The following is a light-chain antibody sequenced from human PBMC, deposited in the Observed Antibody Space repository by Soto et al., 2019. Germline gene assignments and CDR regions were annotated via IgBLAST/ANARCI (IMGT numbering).Light chain of an antibody. CDR2: AAS. Sequence: AIQLTQSPASLSASVGDRVTITCRASQGIRNDLGCFQQKPGKAPKLLIYAASSLQTGVPSRFSGSGSGTYFTLTISSLQVEDFATYYCLQEYRYPLTFGGGTKVEI. CDR1: QGIRND. CDR3: LQEYRYPLT. V-gene: IGKV1-6*01. J-gene: IGKJ4*01.